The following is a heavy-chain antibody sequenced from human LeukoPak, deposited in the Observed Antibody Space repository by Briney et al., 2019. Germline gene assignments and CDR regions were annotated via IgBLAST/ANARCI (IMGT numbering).Heavy chain of an antibody. CDR1: GFTFSSYG. V-gene: IGHV3-33*01. Sequence: PGRSLRLSCAASGFTFSSYGMHWVRQAPGKGLEWVAVIWYDGSNKYYADSVKGRFTISRDNSKNTLYLQMNSLRAEDTAVYYXARAYYTVTIDYWGQGTLVTVSS. D-gene: IGHD4-17*01. J-gene: IGHJ4*02. CDR3: ARAYYTVTIDY. CDR2: IWYDGSNK.